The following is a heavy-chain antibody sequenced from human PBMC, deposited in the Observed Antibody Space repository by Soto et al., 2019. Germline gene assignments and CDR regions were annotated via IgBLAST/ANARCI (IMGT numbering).Heavy chain of an antibody. CDR1: GFTFSSYW. CDR2: INSDGSST. D-gene: IGHD3-22*01. CDR3: ARSYCYDSSGYYYDAFDI. Sequence: GGSLRLSCAASGFTFSSYWMHWVRQAPGKGLVWVSRINSDGSSTSYADSVKGRFTISRDNAKNTLYLQMNSLRAEDTAVYYCARSYCYDSSGYYYDAFDIWGQGTMVTVSS. V-gene: IGHV3-74*01. J-gene: IGHJ3*02.